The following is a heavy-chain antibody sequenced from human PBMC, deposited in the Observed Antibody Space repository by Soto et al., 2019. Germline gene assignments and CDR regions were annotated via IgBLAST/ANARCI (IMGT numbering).Heavy chain of an antibody. J-gene: IGHJ4*02. Sequence: GASVKVSCKASGYTFISYGISWVRQAPGQGLEWMGWISGYNGNTKYAQKLQGRVTMTTDTSTSTAYMELRSLRSEDTAVYYCARVGGPGRPPLYYFDYWGQGTLVTVSS. D-gene: IGHD3-16*01. CDR3: ARVGGPGRPPLYYFDY. CDR2: ISGYNGNT. CDR1: GYTFISYG. V-gene: IGHV1-18*01.